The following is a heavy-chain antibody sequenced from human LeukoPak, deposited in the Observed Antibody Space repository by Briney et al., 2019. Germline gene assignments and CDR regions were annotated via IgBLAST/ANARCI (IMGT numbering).Heavy chain of an antibody. CDR3: ARPYYYDSSGPSPLGAFDT. J-gene: IGHJ3*02. Sequence: SETLSLTCAVYGGSFSGYYWSWIRQPPGKGLEWIGEINHSGSTNYNPSLKSRVTISVDTSKNQFSLKLSSVTAADTAVYYCARPYYYDSSGPSPLGAFDTWGQGTMVTVSS. D-gene: IGHD3-22*01. CDR1: GGSFSGYY. V-gene: IGHV4-34*01. CDR2: INHSGST.